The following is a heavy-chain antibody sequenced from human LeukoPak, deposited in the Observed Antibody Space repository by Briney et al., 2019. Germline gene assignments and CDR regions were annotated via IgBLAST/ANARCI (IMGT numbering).Heavy chain of an antibody. CDR1: GFTFSNYD. Sequence: SGGSLRLSCAASGFTFSNYDMHWVRQAPGKGLEWVGWINPHSGGTNYAQTFQGRVTMTRDSSISTAYMELSTLTSDDTAVYYCARSYYDSSGDYGAYWGQGTLVTVSS. V-gene: IGHV1-2*02. CDR2: INPHSGGT. D-gene: IGHD3-22*01. J-gene: IGHJ4*02. CDR3: ARSYYDSSGDYGAY.